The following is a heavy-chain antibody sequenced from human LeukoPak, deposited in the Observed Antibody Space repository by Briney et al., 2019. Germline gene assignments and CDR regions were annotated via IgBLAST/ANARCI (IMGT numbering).Heavy chain of an antibody. J-gene: IGHJ4*02. V-gene: IGHV3-23*01. CDR2: ISGSGGST. D-gene: IGHD3-22*01. CDR1: GFTVSSNY. Sequence: QTGGSLRLSCAASGFTVSSNYMSWVRQAPGKGLEWVSAISGSGGSTYYADPVKGRFTISRDNSKNTLYLQMNSLRAEDTAVYYCAKSVSYDSSGYFPFDYWGQGTLVTVSS. CDR3: AKSVSYDSSGYFPFDY.